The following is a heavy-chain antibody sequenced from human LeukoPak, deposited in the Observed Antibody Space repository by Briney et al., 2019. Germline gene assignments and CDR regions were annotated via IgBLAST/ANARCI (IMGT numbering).Heavy chain of an antibody. V-gene: IGHV3-30*18. D-gene: IGHD2-15*01. CDR2: ISYDGSNK. CDR1: GFTFSSYG. Sequence: PGGSLRLSCAASGFTFSSYGMHWVRQAPGKGLEWVAVISYDGSNKYYADSVKGRFTISRDNSKSTLYLQMNSLRAEDTAVYYCAKARKDIVVVVAASPDYWGQGTLVTVSS. J-gene: IGHJ4*02. CDR3: AKARKDIVVVVAASPDY.